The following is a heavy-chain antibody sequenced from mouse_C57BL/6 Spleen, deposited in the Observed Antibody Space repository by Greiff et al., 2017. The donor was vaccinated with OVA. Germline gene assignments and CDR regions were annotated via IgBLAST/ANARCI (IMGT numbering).Heavy chain of an antibody. CDR3: AKSDYDGAWVAY. V-gene: IGHV1-4*01. CDR1: GYTFTSYT. D-gene: IGHD2-4*01. CDR2: INPSSGYT. Sequence: VQLQQSGAELARPGASVKMSCKASGYTFTSYTMHWVKQRPGQGLEWIGYINPSSGYTKYNQKFKDKATLTADKSSSTAYMQLSSLTSEDSAVYYCAKSDYDGAWVAYWGQGTLVTVSA. J-gene: IGHJ3*01.